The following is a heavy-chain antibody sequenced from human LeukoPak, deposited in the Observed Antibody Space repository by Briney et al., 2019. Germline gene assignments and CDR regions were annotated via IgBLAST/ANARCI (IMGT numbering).Heavy chain of an antibody. D-gene: IGHD6-19*01. CDR1: GGSISSHY. CDR2: IYYSGST. CDR3: ARVGSVAGPTRADYYYMDV. V-gene: IGHV4-59*11. Sequence: PETLSLTCTVSGGSISSHYWSWIRQPPGKGLEWIGYIYYSGSTNYNPSLQSRVTISVDTSKDQFSVKLGSVTAADTAVYYCARVGSVAGPTRADYYYMDVWGKGTTVTVSS. J-gene: IGHJ6*03.